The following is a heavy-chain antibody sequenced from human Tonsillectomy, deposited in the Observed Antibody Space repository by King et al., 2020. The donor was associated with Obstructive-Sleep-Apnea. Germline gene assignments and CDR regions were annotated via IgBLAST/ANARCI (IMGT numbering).Heavy chain of an antibody. D-gene: IGHD3-16*02. CDR3: AKDPPYDYVWGSYLFDY. CDR1: GFTFSSYA. V-gene: IGHV3-23*04. J-gene: IGHJ4*02. CDR2: ISGSGGST. Sequence: VQLVESGGGLVQPGGSLRLSCAASGFTFSSYAMSWVRQAPGKGLEWVSGISGSGGSTNYTDSVKGRFTISRDNSKNTLYLQMNSLGAEDTAVYYCAKDPPYDYVWGSYLFDYWGQGTLVTVSS.